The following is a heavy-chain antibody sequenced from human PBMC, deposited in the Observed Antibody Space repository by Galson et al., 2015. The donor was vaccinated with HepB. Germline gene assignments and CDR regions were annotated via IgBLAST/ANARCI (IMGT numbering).Heavy chain of an antibody. CDR2: ISFDGKKR. V-gene: IGHV3-30*04. D-gene: IGHD2-21*01. CDR1: GFTFNNCA. CDR3: ARDPVGLIVIVMPWGPYFDN. Sequence: SLRLSCAASGFTFNNCAMHWVRQAPGKGLEWVAFISFDGKKRYYTDSVRGRSTISRDNSKNTLYLQLNSLRPEDTAVYYCARDPVGLIVIVMPWGPYFDNWGQGTLVTVSS. J-gene: IGHJ4*02.